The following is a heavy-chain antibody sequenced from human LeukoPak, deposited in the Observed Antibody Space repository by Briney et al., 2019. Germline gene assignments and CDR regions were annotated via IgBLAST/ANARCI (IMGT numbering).Heavy chain of an antibody. CDR1: GGSISSGDYY. J-gene: IGHJ4*02. CDR3: ARGFFEGGVDY. D-gene: IGHD3-9*01. V-gene: IGHV4-30-4*01. CDR2: IYYSGST. Sequence: PSETLSLTCTVSGGSISSGDYYWSWIRQPPGKGLEWIGYIYYSGSTYYNPSLKSRVTISVDRSKNHFSLKLSSVTAADTAVYYCARGFFEGGVDYWGQGTLVTVSS.